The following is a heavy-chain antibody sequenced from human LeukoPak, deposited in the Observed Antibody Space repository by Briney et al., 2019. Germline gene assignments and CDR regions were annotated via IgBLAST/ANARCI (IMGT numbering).Heavy chain of an antibody. Sequence: PGGSLRLSCAASGFIFSTYNMNWVRQGPGKGLEWVSYISTSGSTMYYADSVKGRFTISREDAKNSLYLQMNSLRAEDTAVYYCAGVPGTYQPTVYWGQGTLVTVSS. V-gene: IGHV3-48*04. CDR1: GFIFSTYN. CDR2: ISTSGSTM. D-gene: IGHD2-2*01. CDR3: AGVPGTYQPTVY. J-gene: IGHJ4*02.